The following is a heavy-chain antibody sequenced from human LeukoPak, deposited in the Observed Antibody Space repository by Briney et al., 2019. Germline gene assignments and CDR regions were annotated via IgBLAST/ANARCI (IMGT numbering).Heavy chain of an antibody. CDR1: GFVFSGSV. CDR2: IRAKGNNYAT. V-gene: IGHV3-73*01. CDR3: TSLGRYWSGDSCYDYYYGVDV. D-gene: IGHD2-15*01. Sequence: GGSLRLSCAASGFVFSGSVMHWVRQASGKGLEWVGRIRAKGNNYATTYAASVKVRFTISRDDSKNTVYLQMNSLKTEDTAVYYCTSLGRYWSGDSCYDYYYGVDVWGKGTTVTVSS. J-gene: IGHJ6*04.